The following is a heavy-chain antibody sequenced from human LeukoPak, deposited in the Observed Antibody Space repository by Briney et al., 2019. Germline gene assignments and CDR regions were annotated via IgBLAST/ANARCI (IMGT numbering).Heavy chain of an antibody. D-gene: IGHD3-22*01. CDR2: IYSGGNT. Sequence: GGSLRLSCAASGLTVSSNYMNWVRQSPGKGLEWVSVIYSGGNTYYADSVKGRFTISRDNSKNTLYLQMNSLRAEDTAVYYCAKMLYYYDSSGYYFHAFDIWGQGTMVTVSS. CDR1: GLTVSSNY. V-gene: IGHV3-53*01. CDR3: AKMLYYYDSSGYYFHAFDI. J-gene: IGHJ3*02.